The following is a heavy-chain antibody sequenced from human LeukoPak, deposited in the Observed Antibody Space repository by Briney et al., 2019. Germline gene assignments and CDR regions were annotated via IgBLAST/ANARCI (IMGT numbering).Heavy chain of an antibody. CDR1: GYKLTGSY. CDR3: ARGVTRYNWFDP. J-gene: IGHJ5*02. D-gene: IGHD3-16*02. Sequence: GESLKISCQAIGYKLTGSYIGWVRQVPGKGLEWMGIIYPADSDTYYRPSFQGQVTISVDKSINTAYLQWTSLKASDSAIYYCARGVTRYNWFDPWGQGTLVTVSS. CDR2: IYPADSDT. V-gene: IGHV5-51*01.